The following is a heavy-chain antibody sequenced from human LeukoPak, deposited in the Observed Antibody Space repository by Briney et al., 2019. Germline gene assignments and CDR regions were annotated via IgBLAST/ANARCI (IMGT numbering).Heavy chain of an antibody. Sequence: PSETLSLTCAVSGGSISSGGYSWSWIRRPPGKGLEWIGYIYYSGSTYYNPSLKSRVTISVDTSKNQFSLKLSSVTAADTAVYYCARDYGSGSYYTYYFDYWGQGTLVTVSS. CDR3: ARDYGSGSYYTYYFDY. CDR2: IYYSGST. J-gene: IGHJ4*02. CDR1: GGSISSGGYS. D-gene: IGHD3-10*01. V-gene: IGHV4-30-4*07.